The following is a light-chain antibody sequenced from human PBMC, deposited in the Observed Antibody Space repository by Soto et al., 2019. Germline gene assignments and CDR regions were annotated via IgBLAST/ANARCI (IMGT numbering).Light chain of an antibody. Sequence: EIVLTQSPGTLSLSPGQRATLSCRASQSLSTNYLAWYQRKPGQAPRLLIYGASSRATDIPRRFSGSGSGTDFTLTITRLEPEDFAVSYCQQYGDSPPTFGQGTKV. CDR3: QQYGDSPPT. CDR2: GAS. J-gene: IGKJ1*01. V-gene: IGKV3-20*01. CDR1: QSLSTNY.